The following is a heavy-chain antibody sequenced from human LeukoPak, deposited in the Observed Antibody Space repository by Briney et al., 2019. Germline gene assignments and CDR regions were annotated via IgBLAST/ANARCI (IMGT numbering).Heavy chain of an antibody. CDR1: GGSISSSSYY. Sequence: SETLSLTCTVSGGSISSSSYYWGWIRQPPGEGLEWIGSIYYSGSTYYNPSLKSRVTISVDTSKNQFSLKLSSVTAADTAVYYCARHSGIVGAAFDIWGQGTMVTVSS. CDR2: IYYSGST. D-gene: IGHD1-26*01. V-gene: IGHV4-39*01. J-gene: IGHJ3*02. CDR3: ARHSGIVGAAFDI.